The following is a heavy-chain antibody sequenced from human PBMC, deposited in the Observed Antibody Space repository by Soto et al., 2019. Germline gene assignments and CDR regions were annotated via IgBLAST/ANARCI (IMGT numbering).Heavy chain of an antibody. CDR1: GFSFCSYS. CDR2: ISRSSSTI. D-gene: IGHD3-10*01. V-gene: IGHV3-48*01. Sequence: WGCLRLSCAACGFSFCSYSMNGVLQDPGKGLEWVSYISRSSSTIYYADSVKGRFTISRDNAKNSLYLQMNSLRAEDTAVYYCAVTYYYGSGSYYNVQLEYWGQGTLVTVSP. CDR3: AVTYYYGSGSYYNVQLEY. J-gene: IGHJ4*02.